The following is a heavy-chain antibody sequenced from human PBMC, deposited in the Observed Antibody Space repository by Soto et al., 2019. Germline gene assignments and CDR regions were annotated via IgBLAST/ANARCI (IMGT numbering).Heavy chain of an antibody. J-gene: IGHJ4*02. D-gene: IGHD6-13*01. CDR1: GFTFSDYY. V-gene: IGHV3-11*05. Sequence: PGGSLRLSCAVYGFTFSDYYMTWIRQAPGKGLEWVSYISSSTSHTNYADSVKGRFTISRDNSKNSLFLQMNSLRAEDTAVYYCARGRGAAADYFDFWGQGTLVTVSS. CDR2: ISSSTSHT. CDR3: ARGRGAAADYFDF.